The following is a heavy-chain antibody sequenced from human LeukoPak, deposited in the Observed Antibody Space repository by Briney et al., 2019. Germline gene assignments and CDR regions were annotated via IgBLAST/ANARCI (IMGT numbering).Heavy chain of an antibody. D-gene: IGHD3-10*01. V-gene: IGHV3-33*01. CDR3: ARDFRAAFDP. CDR1: GFTFSSYG. J-gene: IGHJ5*02. Sequence: PGGSLRLSCATSGFTFSSYGMHWVRQAPGKGLEWVAVIWYDGSNKYYADFVKGRFTISRDNSKNTLYLQMTRLRAEDTAVYYCARDFRAAFDPWGQGTLVTVSS. CDR2: IWYDGSNK.